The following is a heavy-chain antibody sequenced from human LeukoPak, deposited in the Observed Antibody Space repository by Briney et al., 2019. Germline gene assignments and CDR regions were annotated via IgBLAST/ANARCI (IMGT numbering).Heavy chain of an antibody. CDR3: ARDLGIVGATTGDKSYYYYYMDV. Sequence: GASVKVSCKATGYTFTSYGITWVRQAPGQGLEWMGWISGYNGNTNYAQKLQGRVTMTTDTSTSTANMELRSLRSEDTAVYYCARDLGIVGATTGDKSYYYYYMDVWGKGTTVTVSS. D-gene: IGHD1-26*01. V-gene: IGHV1-18*01. J-gene: IGHJ6*03. CDR2: ISGYNGNT. CDR1: GYTFTSYG.